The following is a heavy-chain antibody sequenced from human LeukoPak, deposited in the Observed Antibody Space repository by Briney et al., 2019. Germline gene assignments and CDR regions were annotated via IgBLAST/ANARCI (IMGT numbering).Heavy chain of an antibody. CDR2: ISGSGGST. Sequence: PGRSLRLSCAASGFTFSSYAMSWVRQAPGKGLEWVSAISGSGGSTYYADSVKGRFTISRDNSKNTLYLQMNSLRAEDTAVYYCAKDGHGVSGFDYWGQGTLVTVSS. CDR3: AKDGHGVSGFDY. CDR1: GFTFSSYA. V-gene: IGHV3-23*01. D-gene: IGHD3-10*01. J-gene: IGHJ4*02.